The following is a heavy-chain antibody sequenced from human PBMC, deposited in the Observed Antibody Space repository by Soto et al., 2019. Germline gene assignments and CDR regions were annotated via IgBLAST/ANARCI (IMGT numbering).Heavy chain of an antibody. CDR3: ALIAAAGTDDYYYYGMDV. CDR2: IYPGDSDT. D-gene: IGHD6-13*01. V-gene: IGHV5-51*01. J-gene: IGHJ6*02. CDR1: GYSFTSYW. Sequence: GEALKISCKGSGYSFTSYWIGWVRQMPGKGLEWMGIIYPGDSDTRYSPSFQGQVTISADKSISTAYLQWGSLKASDTAMYYCALIAAAGTDDYYYYGMDVWGQGTTVTVSS.